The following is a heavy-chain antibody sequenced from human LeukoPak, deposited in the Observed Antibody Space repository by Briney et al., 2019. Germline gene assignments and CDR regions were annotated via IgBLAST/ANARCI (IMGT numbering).Heavy chain of an antibody. V-gene: IGHV3-23*01. J-gene: IGHJ4*02. Sequence: GGSLRRSCAASGFTFSSYVMSWVRQAPGKGLEWVSGISGTGGTTYYADSVKGRFTISRDNSKNTLYLEMNSLRAEDTAVYYCAKDGDQISVTKLDYWGQGTLVTVSS. CDR1: GFTFSSYV. CDR3: AKDGDQISVTKLDY. CDR2: ISGTGGTT. D-gene: IGHD4-17*01.